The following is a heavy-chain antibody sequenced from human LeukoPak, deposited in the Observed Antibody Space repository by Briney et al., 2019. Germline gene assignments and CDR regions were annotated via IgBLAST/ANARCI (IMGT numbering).Heavy chain of an antibody. CDR3: ARLRYSSGWSDDAFDI. CDR1: GFTFSSYW. J-gene: IGHJ3*02. CDR2: IKQDGSEK. V-gene: IGHV3-7*03. D-gene: IGHD6-19*01. Sequence: PGGSLRLSCAASGFTFSSYWMSWVRQAPGKGLEWVANIKQDGSEKYYVDSVKGRFTISRDNAKNSLYLQMNSLRAEDTAVYYCARLRYSSGWSDDAFDIWGQGTMVTVSS.